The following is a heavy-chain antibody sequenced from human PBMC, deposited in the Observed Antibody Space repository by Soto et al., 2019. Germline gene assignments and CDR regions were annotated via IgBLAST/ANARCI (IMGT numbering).Heavy chain of an antibody. CDR1: GGSFSGYY. D-gene: IGHD4-17*01. V-gene: IGHV4-34*01. Sequence: SETLSLTCAVYGGSFSGYYWSWIRQPPGKGLEWIGGIYHSGSTYYNPSLKSRVTISVDTSKNQFSLKLSSVTAADTAVYYCARHEYGGEMDVWGKGTTVTVSS. CDR2: IYHSGST. CDR3: ARHEYGGEMDV. J-gene: IGHJ6*04.